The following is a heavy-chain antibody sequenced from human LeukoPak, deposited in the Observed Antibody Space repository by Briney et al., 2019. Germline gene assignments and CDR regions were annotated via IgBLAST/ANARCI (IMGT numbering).Heavy chain of an antibody. CDR3: AQHHGSGTCYNYFDY. J-gene: IGHJ4*02. D-gene: IGHD3-10*01. Sequence: GGSLRLSCAASGFPFSNYAMSWVRQAPGKGLEWVSAISGSGGSTYYADSVRGRFTISRDNSKNTLFLQMHSLRDEDTAVYHCAQHHGSGTCYNYFDYWGQGTLVSVSS. CDR2: ISGSGGST. CDR1: GFPFSNYA. V-gene: IGHV3-23*01.